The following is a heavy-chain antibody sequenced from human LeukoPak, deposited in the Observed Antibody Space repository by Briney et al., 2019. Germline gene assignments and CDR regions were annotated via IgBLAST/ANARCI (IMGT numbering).Heavy chain of an antibody. J-gene: IGHJ6*02. V-gene: IGHV3-15*01. CDR3: TSYRGRMDD. CDR1: GFTFSNAW. Sequence: GGSLRLSCAASGFTFSNAWMGWVRPAPRKGLEWVGRIKSKNDGGTADYAAPVKGRFTISRDDSKNTLYLQMNSLKTEDTAIYYCTSYRGRMDDWGQGTTVTVSS. CDR2: IKSKNDGGTA. D-gene: IGHD1-1*01.